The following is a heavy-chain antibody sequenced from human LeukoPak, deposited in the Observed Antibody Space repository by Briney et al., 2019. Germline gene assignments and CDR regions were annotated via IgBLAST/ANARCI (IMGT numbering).Heavy chain of an antibody. D-gene: IGHD6-19*01. CDR1: GGSFSGYY. Sequence: KTSETLSLTCAVYGGSFSGYYWSWIRQPAGKGLEWIGRIYTSGSTNYNPSLKSRVTMSVDTSKNQFSLKLSSVTAADTAVYYCASGIAVAGMGWFDPWGQGTLVTVSS. V-gene: IGHV4-59*10. J-gene: IGHJ5*02. CDR2: IYTSGST. CDR3: ASGIAVAGMGWFDP.